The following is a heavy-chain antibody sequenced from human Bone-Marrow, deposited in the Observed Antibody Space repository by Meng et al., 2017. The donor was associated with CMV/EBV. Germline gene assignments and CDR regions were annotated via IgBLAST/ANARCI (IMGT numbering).Heavy chain of an antibody. D-gene: IGHD2-2*02. J-gene: IGHJ6*02. Sequence: SETLSLTCTVSGGSIISSGYYWGWIRQPPGKGLQWIGSIYYRGTTYYNPSLKSRVTISLDTSKNQFSLKLSSVTAADTAVYYCARRVFDCTSSSCFTHFYYGMDVWDQGTTVTFSS. CDR3: ARRVFDCTSSSCFTHFYYGMDV. CDR1: GGSIISSGYY. V-gene: IGHV4-39*07. CDR2: IYYRGTT.